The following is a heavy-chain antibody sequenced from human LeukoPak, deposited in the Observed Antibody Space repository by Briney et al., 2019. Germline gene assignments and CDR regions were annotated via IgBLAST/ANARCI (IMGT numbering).Heavy chain of an antibody. CDR1: GYTFTAYY. V-gene: IGHV1-2*02. D-gene: IGHD2-15*01. Sequence: PGGSLRLSCAASGYTFTAYYMHWVRQAPGQGLEWMGWISPNSGATNYAQKFQGRATMTRDTSISTACMELSGLRSDDTAVYYCARDESGGLNYWGQGTLVTVSS. CDR2: ISPNSGAT. CDR3: ARDESGGLNY. J-gene: IGHJ4*02.